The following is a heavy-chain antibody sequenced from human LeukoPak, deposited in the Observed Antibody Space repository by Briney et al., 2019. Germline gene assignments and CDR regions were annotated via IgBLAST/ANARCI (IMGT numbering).Heavy chain of an antibody. D-gene: IGHD4-23*01. V-gene: IGHV1-46*01. CDR1: GYTFINYY. J-gene: IGHJ4*02. CDR3: ARDRDYGSNSDYFDS. CDR2: INASGGST. Sequence: ASVKVSCKASGYTFINYYMHWVRQAPGQGLEWMGIINASGGSTSYAQKFQGRVTMTRDMSTSTVYMELSRLRSEDTAVYYCARDRDYGSNSDYFDSWGQGTLVTVSS.